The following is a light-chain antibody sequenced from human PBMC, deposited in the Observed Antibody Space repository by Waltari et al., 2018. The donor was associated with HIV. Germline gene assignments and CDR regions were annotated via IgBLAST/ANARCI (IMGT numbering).Light chain of an antibody. Sequence: QSALTQSASVSGSPGQSITLSCTGTSTNLGSYNLVSWYQQHPGKAPKVIIYEVNKRPSGVSNRFSGSTSGSTASLTISGLQAEDEADYYCCSYAGSSNVVFGGGTKLTVL. CDR3: CSYAGSSNVV. V-gene: IGLV2-23*02. CDR1: STNLGSYNL. J-gene: IGLJ2*01. CDR2: EVN.